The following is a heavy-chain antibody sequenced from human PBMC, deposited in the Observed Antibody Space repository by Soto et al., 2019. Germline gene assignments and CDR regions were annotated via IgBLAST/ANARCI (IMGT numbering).Heavy chain of an antibody. J-gene: IGHJ5*02. CDR2: ISAYNGNT. D-gene: IGHD5-12*01. CDR1: GYTFTSYG. CDR3: ARMEEIGIVATADLNWFDP. Sequence: ASVKVSCKASGYTFTSYGISWVRQAPGQGLEWMGWISAYNGNTNYAQKLQGRATMTTDTSTSTAYMELRSLRSDDTAVYYCARMEEIGIVATADLNWFDPWGQGTLVTVSS. V-gene: IGHV1-18*01.